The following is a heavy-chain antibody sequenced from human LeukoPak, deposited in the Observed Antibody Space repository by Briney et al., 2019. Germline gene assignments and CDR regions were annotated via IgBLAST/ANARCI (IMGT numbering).Heavy chain of an antibody. D-gene: IGHD2-15*01. CDR3: VRSKSGAYGWFDP. CDR2: IYYSGNT. V-gene: IGHV4-59*01. CDR1: GHSITSYY. J-gene: IGHJ5*02. Sequence: SETLSLTCTLSGHSITSYYWSWIRQPPGNGLEWIGYIYYSGNTNYNPSLKSRVTISVDTSKNQFSLKVNSVTAADTAVYYCVRSKSGAYGWFDPWGQGTLVTVSS.